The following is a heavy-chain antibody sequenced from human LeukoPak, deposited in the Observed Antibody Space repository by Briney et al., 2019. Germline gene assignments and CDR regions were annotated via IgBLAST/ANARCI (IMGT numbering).Heavy chain of an antibody. V-gene: IGHV3-48*01. CDR2: ISSSSSTI. Sequence: GGSLRLSCAASEFTFSSYSMNWVRQAPGKGLEWVSYISSSSSTIYYEDSVKGRFTISRDNAKNSLYLQMNSLRAEDTAVYYCARDRLGATFPYFDYWGQGTLVTVSS. D-gene: IGHD1-26*01. CDR3: ARDRLGATFPYFDY. J-gene: IGHJ4*02. CDR1: EFTFSSYS.